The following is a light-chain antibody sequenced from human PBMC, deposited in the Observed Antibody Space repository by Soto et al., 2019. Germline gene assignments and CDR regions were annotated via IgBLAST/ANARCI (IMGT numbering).Light chain of an antibody. J-gene: IGKJ1*01. CDR3: QQYYSTPPWT. CDR2: WAS. Sequence: DIVMTQSPDSLAVSLGERATINCKSSQSVLYSSNNKNYLAWYQQKPGQPPKLLIYWASTRESGVPDRFSGSGSGTDFTLTISRLQAEDVAVYYFQQYYSTPPWTFGQGTKVEIK. V-gene: IGKV4-1*01. CDR1: QSVLYSSNNKNY.